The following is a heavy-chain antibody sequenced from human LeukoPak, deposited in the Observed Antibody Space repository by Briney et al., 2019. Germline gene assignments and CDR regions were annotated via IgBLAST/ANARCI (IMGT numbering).Heavy chain of an antibody. CDR1: RFTFSSYA. CDR2: ISWNSGSI. D-gene: IGHD2-2*01. V-gene: IGHV3-9*01. Sequence: GGSLRLSCAASRFTFSSYAMSWVRQAPGKGLEWVSGISWNSGSIGYADSVKGRFTISRDNAKNSLYLQMNSLRAEDTALYYCAKGRYQLLHYYYYGMDVWGQGTTVTVSS. J-gene: IGHJ6*02. CDR3: AKGRYQLLHYYYYGMDV.